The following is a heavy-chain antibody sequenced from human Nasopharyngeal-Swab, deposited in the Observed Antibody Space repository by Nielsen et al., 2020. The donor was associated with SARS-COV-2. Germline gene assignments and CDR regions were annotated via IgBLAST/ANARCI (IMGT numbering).Heavy chain of an antibody. V-gene: IGHV3-43*02. CDR2: ISGDGGST. J-gene: IGHJ3*02. CDR3: AKVLTPVVTPDEDI. CDR1: GFTFDDYA. Sequence: GASQKISWAASGFTFDDYAKHWVRQAPGKGLEWVSLISGDGGSTYYADSVKGRFTISRDNSKNSLYLQMNSLRTEDTALYYCAKVLTPVVTPDEDIWGQGTMVTVSS. D-gene: IGHD4-23*01.